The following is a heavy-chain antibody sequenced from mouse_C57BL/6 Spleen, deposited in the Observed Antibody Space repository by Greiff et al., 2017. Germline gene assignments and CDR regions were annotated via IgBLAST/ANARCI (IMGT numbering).Heavy chain of an antibody. Sequence: EVQLVESEGGLVQPGSSMKLSCTASGFTFSDYYMAWVRQVPEKGLEWVANINYDGSSTYYLDSLKSRFIISRDNAKNILYLQMSSLKSEDTATYYCARDPGTGFDYWGQGTTLTVSS. J-gene: IGHJ2*01. CDR1: GFTFSDYY. CDR3: ARDPGTGFDY. V-gene: IGHV5-16*01. CDR2: INYDGSST. D-gene: IGHD4-1*01.